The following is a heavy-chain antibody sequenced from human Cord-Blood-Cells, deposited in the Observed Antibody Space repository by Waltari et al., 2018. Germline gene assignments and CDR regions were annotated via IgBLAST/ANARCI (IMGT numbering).Heavy chain of an antibody. CDR2: MNSDVSST. CDR3: ARASPSGFDY. CDR1: GFTFIRHW. V-gene: IGHV3-74*01. J-gene: IGHJ4*02. D-gene: IGHD6-6*01. Sequence: EVQLVESGGGLVQPGGSLRLSCAASGFTFIRHWMHWVRQAPGKGLVGVSLMNSDVSSTGYADPVKGRFTISRDNAKNTLYLQMNSLRAEDTAVYYCARASPSGFDYWGQGTLVTVSS.